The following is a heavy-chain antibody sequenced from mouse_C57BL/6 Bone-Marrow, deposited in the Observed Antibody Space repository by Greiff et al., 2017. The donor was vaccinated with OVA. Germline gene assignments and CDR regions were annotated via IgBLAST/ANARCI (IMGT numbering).Heavy chain of an antibody. D-gene: IGHD1-1*01. V-gene: IGHV6-6*01. CDR2: IRNKANNHAT. CDR3: TSFTTVVARDY. Sequence: DVMLVESGGGLVQPGGSMKLSCAASGFTFSDAWMDWVRQSPEKGLEWVAEIRNKANNHATYYAESVKGRFTISRDDSKSSVYLQMNSLGAEDTGIYYCTSFTTVVARDYWGQGTTLTVSS. CDR1: GFTFSDAW. J-gene: IGHJ2*01.